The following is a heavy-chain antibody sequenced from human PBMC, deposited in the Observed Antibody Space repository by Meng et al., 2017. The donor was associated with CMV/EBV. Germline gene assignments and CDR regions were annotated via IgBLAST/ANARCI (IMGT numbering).Heavy chain of an antibody. D-gene: IGHD6-13*01. V-gene: IGHV1-8*01. CDR1: YTFTSYD. J-gene: IGHJ5*02. CDR2: MNPNSGNT. CDR3: ARGPYSSSWYGCWFDP. Sequence: YTFTSYDINWVRQATGQGLEWMGWMNPNSGNTGYAQKFQGRVTMTRNTSISTAYMELSSLRSEDTAVYYCARGPYSSSWYGCWFDPWGQGTLVTVSS.